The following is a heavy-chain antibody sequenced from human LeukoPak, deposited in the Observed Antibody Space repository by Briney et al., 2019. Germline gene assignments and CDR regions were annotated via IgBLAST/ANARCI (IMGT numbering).Heavy chain of an antibody. J-gene: IGHJ4*02. Sequence: GGSLRLSCAASGFTFSSYWMSWVRQAPGKGLEWVANIKQDGSEKYYVDSVKGRFTISRDNAKNSLYLQMNSLRAEDTAVYYCARDWGGRSAVAGTFDYWGQGTLVTVSS. D-gene: IGHD6-19*01. V-gene: IGHV3-7*01. CDR3: ARDWGGRSAVAGTFDY. CDR2: IKQDGSEK. CDR1: GFTFSSYW.